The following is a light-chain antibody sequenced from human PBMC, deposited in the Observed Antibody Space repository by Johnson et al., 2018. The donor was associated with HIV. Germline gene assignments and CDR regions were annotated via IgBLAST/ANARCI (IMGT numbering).Light chain of an antibody. Sequence: QSVLTQPPSVSAAPGQKVTISCSGSSSNIGNNYVSWYQQLPGTAPKLLIYDNNKRPSGIPDRFSGSKSGTSTTLGITGLQTGDEADYYCGTWDSSLRALKYVFGTVTKVTVL. V-gene: IGLV1-51*01. J-gene: IGLJ1*01. CDR1: SSNIGNNY. CDR2: DNN. CDR3: GTWDSSLRALKYV.